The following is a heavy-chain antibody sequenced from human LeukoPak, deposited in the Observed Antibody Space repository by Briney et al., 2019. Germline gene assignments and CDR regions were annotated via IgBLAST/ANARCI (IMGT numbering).Heavy chain of an antibody. CDR1: GYSFITYW. CDR3: ASEYCSGGNCYFDY. J-gene: IGHJ4*02. Sequence: GESLKISCKGSGYSFITYWISWVRQMPGQGLEWMGIIFPGDSDTRYSPSFQGQVTISADKSISTAYLQWSSLKASDTAIYYCASEYCSGGNCYFDYWGQGTLVTVSS. V-gene: IGHV5-51*01. CDR2: IFPGDSDT. D-gene: IGHD2-15*01.